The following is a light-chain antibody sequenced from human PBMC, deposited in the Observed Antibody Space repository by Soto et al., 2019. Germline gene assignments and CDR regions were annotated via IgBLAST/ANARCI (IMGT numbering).Light chain of an antibody. CDR2: AAS. CDR1: QSTSSH. J-gene: IGKJ1*01. Sequence: DIQMTQSPSSLSASVGDRVTITCRASQSTSSHLNWYQQKPGKSPKLLIYAASTLTSGVPSRFRGSGSGTDFTFTISSLQPEDIAIYTCQQSYSSPRTFGQGTRVEIK. V-gene: IGKV1-39*01. CDR3: QQSYSSPRT.